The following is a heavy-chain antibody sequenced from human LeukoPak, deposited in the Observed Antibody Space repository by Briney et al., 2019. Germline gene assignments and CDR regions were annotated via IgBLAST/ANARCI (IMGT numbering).Heavy chain of an antibody. D-gene: IGHD6-13*01. CDR1: GGSISSYY. V-gene: IGHV4-4*07. CDR3: ARDREAAADFDY. J-gene: IGHJ4*02. CDR2: IYTSGST. Sequence: SETLSLTCTVSGGSISSYYWSWIRQPAGKGLEWIGRIYTSGSTNYNPSLKSRVNMSVDTSKNQFSLKLSSVTAADTAVYYCARDREAAADFDYWGQGTLVTVSS.